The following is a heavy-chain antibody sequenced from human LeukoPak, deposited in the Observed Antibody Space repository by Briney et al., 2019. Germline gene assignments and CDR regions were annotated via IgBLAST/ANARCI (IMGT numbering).Heavy chain of an antibody. CDR3: ARDAAADINYFDY. Sequence: PGGSLRLSCAASGFTFSRLAMNWVRQAPGKGLEWVAVISYDGRQNYYADSVKGRFTISRDNSKNTLYLQMNSLRAEDTAVYYCARDAAADINYFDYWGQGTLVTVSS. CDR1: GFTFSRLA. V-gene: IGHV3-30*04. D-gene: IGHD6-25*01. CDR2: ISYDGRQN. J-gene: IGHJ4*02.